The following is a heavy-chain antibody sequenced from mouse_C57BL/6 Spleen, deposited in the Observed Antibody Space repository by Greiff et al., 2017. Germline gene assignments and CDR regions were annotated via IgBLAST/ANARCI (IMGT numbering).Heavy chain of an antibody. CDR1: GYTFTSYW. J-gene: IGHJ3*01. CDR2: IHPNSGST. Sequence: QVQLQQPGAELVKPGASVKLSCKASGYTFTSYWMHWVKQRPGQGLEWIGMIHPNSGSTNYNEKFKSKATLTVDKSSSTAYMQLSSLTSEDSAVYYCARSLYYGNPLFAYWGQGTLVTVSA. V-gene: IGHV1-64*01. CDR3: ARSLYYGNPLFAY. D-gene: IGHD2-1*01.